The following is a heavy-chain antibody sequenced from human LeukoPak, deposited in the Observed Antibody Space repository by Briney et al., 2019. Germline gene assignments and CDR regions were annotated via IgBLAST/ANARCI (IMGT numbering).Heavy chain of an antibody. D-gene: IGHD1-26*01. CDR1: GFTFSSYG. Sequence: GGSLRLSCAASGFTFSSYGMSWVRQAPGKGLEWVSSINGNGGSTYYADSVKGRFTISRDNSKSTLYLQMNSLRAEDTAVYYCAKVGAPAFDYWGRGTLVTVSS. CDR2: INGNGGST. CDR3: AKVGAPAFDY. J-gene: IGHJ4*02. V-gene: IGHV3-23*01.